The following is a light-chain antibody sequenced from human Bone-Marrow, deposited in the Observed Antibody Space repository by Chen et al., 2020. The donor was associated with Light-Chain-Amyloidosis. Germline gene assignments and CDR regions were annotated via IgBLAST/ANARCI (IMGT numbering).Light chain of an antibody. CDR3: SSYTITNTLV. Sequence: QSALTQPASVSGSPGQSITISCTGTSSDVCGDNHVSWYQQHPDKAPKLMIYEVTNRPSWVPDRFSGSKSDNTASLTISGLQTEDEDDYFCSSYTITNTLVFGSGTRVTVL. CDR1: SSDVCGDNH. V-gene: IGLV2-14*01. CDR2: EVT. J-gene: IGLJ1*01.